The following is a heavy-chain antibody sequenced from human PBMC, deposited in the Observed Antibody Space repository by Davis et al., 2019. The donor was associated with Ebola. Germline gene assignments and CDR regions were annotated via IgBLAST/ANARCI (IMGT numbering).Heavy chain of an antibody. J-gene: IGHJ4*02. V-gene: IGHV3-30*18. CDR3: AKDHLLGYCSGGSCYGGNFDY. D-gene: IGHD2-15*01. CDR1: GFTFSSYG. Sequence: GESLKISCAASGFTFSSYGMHWVRQAPGKGLEWVAVISYDGSNKYYADSVKGRFTISRDNSKNTLYLQMNSLRAEDTAVYYCAKDHLLGYCSGGSCYGGNFDYWGQGTLVTVSS. CDR2: ISYDGSNK.